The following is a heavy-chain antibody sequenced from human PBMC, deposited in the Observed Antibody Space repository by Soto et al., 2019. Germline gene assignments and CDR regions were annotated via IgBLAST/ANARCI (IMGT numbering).Heavy chain of an antibody. CDR1: GYTFTSYA. Sequence: GASVKVSCKASGYTFTSYAMHWVRQAPGQRLEWMGWINAGNGNTKYSQKFQGRVTITRDTSASTAYMELSSLRSEDTAVYYCASRGDYGDYVDWYFDLWGRGTLVTVSS. CDR3: ASRGDYGDYVDWYFDL. V-gene: IGHV1-3*01. D-gene: IGHD4-17*01. J-gene: IGHJ2*01. CDR2: INAGNGNT.